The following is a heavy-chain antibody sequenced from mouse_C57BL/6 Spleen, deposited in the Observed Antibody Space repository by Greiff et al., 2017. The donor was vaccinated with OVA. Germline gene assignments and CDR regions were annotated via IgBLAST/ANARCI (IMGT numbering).Heavy chain of an antibody. CDR1: GFTFSDYY. Sequence: EVQRVESEGGLVQPGSSMKLSCTASGFTFSDYYMAWVRQVPEQGLEWIANINYDGSSTYYLDSFKSSSIISRDNDKNILYLQLSSLTSEDTATYYCARRSYGYFDVWGTGTTVTVSS. CDR3: ARRSYGYFDV. V-gene: IGHV5-16*01. CDR2: INYDGSST. J-gene: IGHJ1*03.